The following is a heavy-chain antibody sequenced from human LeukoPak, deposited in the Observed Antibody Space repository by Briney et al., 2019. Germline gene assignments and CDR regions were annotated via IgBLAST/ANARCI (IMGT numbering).Heavy chain of an antibody. J-gene: IGHJ4*02. V-gene: IGHV3-23*01. CDR3: AKRGVVIRVILVGFHKEAYYFDS. CDR2: ISDSGGRT. D-gene: IGHD3-22*01. Sequence: PGGSLRLSCAASGFTFGSYWMSWVRQAPGKGLEWVAGISDSGGRTNYADSVKGRFTISRDNPRNTLYLQMTSLRAEDTAVYFCAKRGVVIRVILVGFHKEAYYFDSWGQGALVTVSS. CDR1: GFTFGSYW.